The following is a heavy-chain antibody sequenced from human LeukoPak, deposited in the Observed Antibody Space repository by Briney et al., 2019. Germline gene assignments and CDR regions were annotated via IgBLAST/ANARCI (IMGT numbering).Heavy chain of an antibody. CDR2: IYYSGST. V-gene: IGHV4-59*01. D-gene: IGHD6-13*01. CDR3: ASSSWYGRVDY. J-gene: IGHJ4*02. Sequence: MASETLSLTCTVSGGSISSYYWSWIRQPPGKGLEWIGYIYYSGSTNYNPFLKSRVTISVDTSKNQFSLKLSSVTAADTAVYYCASSSWYGRVDYWGQGTLVTVSS. CDR1: GGSISSYY.